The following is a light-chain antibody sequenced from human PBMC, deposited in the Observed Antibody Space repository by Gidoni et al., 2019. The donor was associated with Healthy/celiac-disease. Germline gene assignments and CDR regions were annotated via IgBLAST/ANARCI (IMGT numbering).Light chain of an antibody. CDR1: KLGDKY. Sequence: SYELTQPPSVSVSPGQTASITCSGDKLGDKYACWYQQKPGQSPVLVIYQDTKRPSRIPERFSGSNSGNTATLTISGTQAVDEADYYCQAWDGSSVVFGGGTKLTVL. V-gene: IGLV3-1*01. CDR3: QAWDGSSVV. J-gene: IGLJ2*01. CDR2: QDT.